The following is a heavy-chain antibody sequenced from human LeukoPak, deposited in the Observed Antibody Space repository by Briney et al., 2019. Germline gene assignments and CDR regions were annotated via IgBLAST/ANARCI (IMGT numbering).Heavy chain of an antibody. Sequence: PGGSLRLSCAASGFTFSDFYMSWIRQVPGKGPEWISYISSSGDTIYSADSVKGRFTISRDNAKNSLYLQMNSLGAEDTAFYYCARDASERCQDTICSRYNWFDTWGQGTLVTVSS. J-gene: IGHJ5*02. V-gene: IGHV3-11*04. CDR3: ARDASERCQDTICSRYNWFDT. CDR2: ISSSGDTI. D-gene: IGHD2-15*01. CDR1: GFTFSDFY.